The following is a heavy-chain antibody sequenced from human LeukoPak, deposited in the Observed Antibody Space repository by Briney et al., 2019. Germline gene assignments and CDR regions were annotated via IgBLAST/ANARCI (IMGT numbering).Heavy chain of an antibody. CDR3: ARDPVGAPYYDS. D-gene: IGHD1-26*01. CDR1: AFSFSGYW. J-gene: IGHJ4*02. V-gene: IGHV3-7*01. CDR2: IRQDGSVK. Sequence: GSLRLSCEASAFSFSGYWMNWVRHAPGKGLEWVANIRQDGSVKNYVDSVKGRFTISRDNARNSLYLQMNSLRVEDTAVYYCARDPVGAPYYDSWGQGTLVSVSS.